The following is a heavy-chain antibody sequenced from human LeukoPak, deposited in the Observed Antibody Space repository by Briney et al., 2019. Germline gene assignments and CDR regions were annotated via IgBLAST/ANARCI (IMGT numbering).Heavy chain of an antibody. J-gene: IGHJ4*02. Sequence: GGSLRLSCADSEFILSTYAMNWVRQAPGRGLEWVSSISPSGSAIFYAHSVKGRFTISRDNAKNSLYLQMTSLRPEDTAVYYCAKGPVVRGVTLILKTGEKGALDYWGQGTLVTVSS. CDR3: AKGPVVRGVTLILKTGEKGALDY. D-gene: IGHD3-10*01. CDR2: ISPSGSAI. V-gene: IGHV3-21*01. CDR1: EFILSTYA.